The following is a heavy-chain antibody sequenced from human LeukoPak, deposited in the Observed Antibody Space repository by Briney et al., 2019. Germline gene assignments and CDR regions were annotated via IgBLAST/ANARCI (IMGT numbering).Heavy chain of an antibody. CDR2: ISSSSSYI. J-gene: IGHJ4*02. CDR1: GFTFSSYS. Sequence: GGSLRLSCAASGFTFSSYSMNWVRQAPGKGLEWVSSISSSSSYIYYADSVKGRFTISRDNAKNSLYLQMNSLRAEDTAVYYCARDYYDSSGPAHFDYWGQGTLVTVSS. CDR3: ARDYYDSSGPAHFDY. V-gene: IGHV3-21*01. D-gene: IGHD3-22*01.